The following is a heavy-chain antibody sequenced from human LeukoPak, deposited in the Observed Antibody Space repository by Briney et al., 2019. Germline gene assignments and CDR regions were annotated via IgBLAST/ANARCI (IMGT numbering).Heavy chain of an antibody. D-gene: IGHD5-18*01. V-gene: IGHV4-59*01. CDR2: IYYSGST. J-gene: IGHJ4*02. Sequence: SETLSLTCTVSGGSISSYYWGWIRQAPGKGLEWIGYIYYSGSTNYNPSLKSRVTMSVGTSKNQFSLKPNSVTAADTAVYYCARDSDYNYVFDYWGQGTLVTVSS. CDR3: ARDSDYNYVFDY. CDR1: GGSISSYY.